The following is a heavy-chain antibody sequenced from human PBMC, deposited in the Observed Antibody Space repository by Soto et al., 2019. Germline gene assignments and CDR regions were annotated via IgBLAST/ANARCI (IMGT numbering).Heavy chain of an antibody. Sequence: ASVKLSCKASGYTFTSYGISWVRQAPGQGLEWMGWISAYNGNTKYAQKLQGRVTMTTDTSTSTAYMELRSLRSDDTAVYYCARDLTPGVVDPWGQGTLVTVSS. CDR2: ISAYNGNT. V-gene: IGHV1-18*01. D-gene: IGHD3-22*01. CDR3: ARDLTPGVVDP. J-gene: IGHJ5*02. CDR1: GYTFTSYG.